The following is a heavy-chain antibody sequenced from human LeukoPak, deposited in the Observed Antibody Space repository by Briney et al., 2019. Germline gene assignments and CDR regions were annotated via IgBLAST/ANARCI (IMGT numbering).Heavy chain of an antibody. CDR2: INHSGST. V-gene: IGHV4-34*01. CDR1: GGSSSGYY. CDR3: ARGPWIPISQLWWYFQH. D-gene: IGHD2-21*01. Sequence: SETLSLTCAVYGGSSSGYYWSWIRQPPGKGLEWIGEINHSGSTNYNPSLKSRVTISVDTSKNQFSLKLSSVTAADTAVYYCARGPWIPISQLWWYFQHWGQGTLVTVSS. J-gene: IGHJ1*01.